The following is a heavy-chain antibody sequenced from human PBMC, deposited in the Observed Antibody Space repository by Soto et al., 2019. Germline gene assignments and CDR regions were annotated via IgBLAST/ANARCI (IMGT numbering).Heavy chain of an antibody. D-gene: IGHD1-26*01. CDR3: AKDWERSGSYLDY. V-gene: IGHV3-30*18. CDR2: ISYDGSNK. CDR1: GFTFSSYG. Sequence: QVQLVESGGGVVQPGRSLRLSCAASGFTFSSYGMHWVRQAPGKGLEWVAVISYDGSNKYYADSVKGRFTISRDNSKNTLYLQMNSLRAEDTAVYYCAKDWERSGSYLDYWGQGTLVTVSS. J-gene: IGHJ4*02.